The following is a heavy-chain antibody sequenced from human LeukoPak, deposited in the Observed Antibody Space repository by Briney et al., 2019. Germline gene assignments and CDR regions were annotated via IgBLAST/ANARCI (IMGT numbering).Heavy chain of an antibody. CDR3: ATDFTFGGVIVRQTGVY. Sequence: ASVKVSCKASGYTFTGYYMHWVRQAPGQGPEWMGWINPNSGGTNYAQKFQGRVTMTRDTSISTAYMELSRLRSDDTAVYYCATDFTFGGVIVRQTGVYWGQGTLVTVSS. D-gene: IGHD3-16*02. CDR1: GYTFTGYY. V-gene: IGHV1-2*02. CDR2: INPNSGGT. J-gene: IGHJ4*02.